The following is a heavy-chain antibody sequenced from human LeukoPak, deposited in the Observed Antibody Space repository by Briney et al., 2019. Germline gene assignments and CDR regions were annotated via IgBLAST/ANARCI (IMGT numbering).Heavy chain of an antibody. J-gene: IGHJ4*02. D-gene: IGHD2-2*01. CDR3: ARMGSSTNSY. Sequence: PGGSLRLSCAASGFTFSDQSMNWVRQAPGKGLEWVANIKQDGSEKYYVDSVKGRFTISRDNAKNSLYLQMNSLRAEDTAVYYCARMGSSTNSYWGQGTLVTVSS. V-gene: IGHV3-7*01. CDR2: IKQDGSEK. CDR1: GFTFSDQS.